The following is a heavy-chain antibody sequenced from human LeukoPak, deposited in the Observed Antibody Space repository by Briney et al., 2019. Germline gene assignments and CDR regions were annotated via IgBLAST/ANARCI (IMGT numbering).Heavy chain of an antibody. CDR3: ARHDGSSWYYAFDV. V-gene: IGHV4-34*01. CDR2: INHSGST. J-gene: IGHJ3*01. D-gene: IGHD6-13*01. Sequence: SETLSLTCAVYGGSFGGYYWSWIRQPPGKGLEWIGEINHSGSTNYNPSLKSRVTISLDTSKNQFSLKLSSVTAADTAVYYCARHDGSSWYYAFDVWGQGTMVTVSS. CDR1: GGSFGGYY.